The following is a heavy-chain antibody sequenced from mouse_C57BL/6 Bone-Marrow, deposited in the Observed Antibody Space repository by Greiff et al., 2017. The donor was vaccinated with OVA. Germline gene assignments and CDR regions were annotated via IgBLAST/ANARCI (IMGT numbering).Heavy chain of an antibody. V-gene: IGHV4-1*01. CDR2: INPDSSTI. J-gene: IGHJ2*01. D-gene: IGHD2-3*01. CDR3: ARLRDGSLDY. Sequence: ASRVDFSRYWMSWVRRAPGKGLEWIGEINPDSSTINYAPSLKDKFIISRDNAKNTLYLQMSKVRSEDTALYYCARLRDGSLDYWGQGTTLTVSS. CDR1: RVDFSRYW.